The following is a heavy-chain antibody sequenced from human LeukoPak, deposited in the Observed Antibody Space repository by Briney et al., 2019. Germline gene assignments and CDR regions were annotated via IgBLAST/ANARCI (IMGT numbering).Heavy chain of an antibody. J-gene: IGHJ4*02. Sequence: SETLSLTCAVYGGSFSGYYWSWIRQPPGKGLEWIGSISYSGTTYYNPSLKSRVTISVDTSKSQFSLRLSSATAADTAVYYCARHYMGSYYNHGLDYWGQGTVVTVSS. CDR3: ARHYMGSYYNHGLDY. D-gene: IGHD3-10*01. V-gene: IGHV4-34*01. CDR2: ISYSGTT. CDR1: GGSFSGYY.